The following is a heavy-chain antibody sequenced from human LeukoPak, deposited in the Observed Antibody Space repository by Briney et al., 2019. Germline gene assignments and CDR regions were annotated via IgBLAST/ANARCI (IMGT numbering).Heavy chain of an antibody. V-gene: IGHV4-59*01. J-gene: IGHJ3*02. D-gene: IGHD6-19*01. Sequence: SETLSLTCTVSGGSISSYYWSWVRQPPGKGLEWIGYIHYSGSTKHNPSLESRVAISVDTSKKQFSLRVSSVTAADTAVYYCARGQWLPEDVFDIWGRGIMVTVSS. CDR1: GGSISSYY. CDR2: IHYSGST. CDR3: ARGQWLPEDVFDI.